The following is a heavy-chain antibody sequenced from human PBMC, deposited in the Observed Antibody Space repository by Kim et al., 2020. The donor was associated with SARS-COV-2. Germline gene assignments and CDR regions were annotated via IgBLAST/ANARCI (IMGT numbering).Heavy chain of an antibody. CDR2: IGTAGDT. CDR3: ARGASYSNPFYYYYGMDV. Sequence: GGSLRLSCAASGFTFSSYDMHWVRQATGKGLEWVSAIGTAGDTYYPGSVKGRFTISRENAKNSLYLQMTSLRAGDTAVYYCARGASYSNPFYYYYGMDVWGQGTTVTVSS. D-gene: IGHD4-4*01. J-gene: IGHJ6*02. V-gene: IGHV3-13*04. CDR1: GFTFSSYD.